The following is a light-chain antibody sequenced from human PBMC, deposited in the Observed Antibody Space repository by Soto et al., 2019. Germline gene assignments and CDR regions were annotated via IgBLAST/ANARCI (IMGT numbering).Light chain of an antibody. CDR3: QQRTKWRT. J-gene: IGKJ1*01. Sequence: IVLTHSPTTLSLSAWERSTIFCRASQSVSSSLAWYQQKPGQAPRLLIYDASNRATGIPARFSGSGSGTDFTLTISSLEPEDFAVYYCQQRTKWRTFGQGTKVDIK. CDR1: QSVSSS. V-gene: IGKV3-11*01. CDR2: DAS.